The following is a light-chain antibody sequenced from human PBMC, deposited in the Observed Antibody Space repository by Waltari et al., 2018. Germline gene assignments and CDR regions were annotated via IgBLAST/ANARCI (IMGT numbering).Light chain of an antibody. Sequence: QSVLTQPPSTSATPGQRVTISCSGSSSNIGSNPVSWFQQLPGTAPKLLTYGGSERPSGVSDRFAGSTSGTSASLAISGLQSEDEADYYCATWDESLRGRVFGGGTKLTVL. CDR1: SSNIGSNP. CDR3: ATWDESLRGRV. V-gene: IGLV1-44*01. CDR2: GGS. J-gene: IGLJ3*02.